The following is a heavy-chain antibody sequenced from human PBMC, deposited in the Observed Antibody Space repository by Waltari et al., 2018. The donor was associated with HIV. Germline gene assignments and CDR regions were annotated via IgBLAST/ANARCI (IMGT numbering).Heavy chain of an antibody. V-gene: IGHV5-51*01. CDR1: GYSFTSYW. Sequence: DVQLVQSGPEVKKPGESLKMSCRGSGYSFTSYWIGWVRQMPGKGLEWIGIVYPGDYETRYSPSFEGQVAISVARSLSTAYLQWYSLKASDTAMYYCVRQREASEIMPTGWFDTWGQGTPVTVSS. CDR3: VRQREASEIMPTGWFDT. D-gene: IGHD2-2*01. CDR2: VYPGDYET. J-gene: IGHJ5*02.